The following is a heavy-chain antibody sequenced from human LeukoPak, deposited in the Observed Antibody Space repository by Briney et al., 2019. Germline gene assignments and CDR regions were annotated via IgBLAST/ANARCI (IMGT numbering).Heavy chain of an antibody. CDR1: EYTFTGYY. CDR3: GRGNKSFDP. J-gene: IGHJ5*02. Sequence: ASVKVSCKTSEYTFTGYYMHWVRQAPGQGLEWMGWISPNSGGTNYAQKFQGRVTMTKDTSINAAYMELNKLTSDDTAVYYCGRGNKSFDPWGQGTLVTVSS. V-gene: IGHV1-2*02. CDR2: ISPNSGGT.